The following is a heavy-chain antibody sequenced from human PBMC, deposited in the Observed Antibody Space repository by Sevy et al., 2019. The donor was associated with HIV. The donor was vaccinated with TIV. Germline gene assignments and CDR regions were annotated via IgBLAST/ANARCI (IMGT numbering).Heavy chain of an antibody. Sequence: SETLSLTCTVSGGSISSSNYYWGWIRQRPGKGLEWIGSIYYSGSTYYNPSLKSRVTISVDTFKNQFSLKLNSVTAADTAVYYCARRSWGRYYFDYWGQGTLVTVSS. CDR1: GGSISSSNYY. V-gene: IGHV4-39*01. CDR3: ARRSWGRYYFDY. J-gene: IGHJ4*02. CDR2: IYYSGST. D-gene: IGHD1-26*01.